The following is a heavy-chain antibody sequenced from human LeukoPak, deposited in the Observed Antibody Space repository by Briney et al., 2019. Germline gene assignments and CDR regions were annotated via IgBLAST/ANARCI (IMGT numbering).Heavy chain of an antibody. CDR1: GFTFSDYW. CDR2: IKRDGSEK. V-gene: IGHV3-7*01. Sequence: GGSLRLSCAASGFTFSDYWMNWVRQPPGKGLDWVANIKRDGSEKYYVDSVKGRFTISRDNAKTSLYLQMNSLRAEDTAVYYCARDPSRGYSYGYGDYWGQGTLVTVSS. J-gene: IGHJ4*02. D-gene: IGHD5-18*01. CDR3: ARDPSRGYSYGYGDY.